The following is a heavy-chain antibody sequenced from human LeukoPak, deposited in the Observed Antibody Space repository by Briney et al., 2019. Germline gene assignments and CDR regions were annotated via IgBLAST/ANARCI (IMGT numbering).Heavy chain of an antibody. CDR3: AKVEWELLTSDDAFDI. V-gene: IGHV3-23*01. CDR1: GFTFSSYA. Sequence: GGSLRLSCAASGFTFSSYAMSWVRQAPGKGLEWVSAISGSGGSTYYADSVKGRFTISRDNSKNTLYLQMNSLRAEDTAVYYCAKVEWELLTSDDAFDIWGQGTMVTVSS. CDR2: ISGSGGST. J-gene: IGHJ3*02. D-gene: IGHD1-26*01.